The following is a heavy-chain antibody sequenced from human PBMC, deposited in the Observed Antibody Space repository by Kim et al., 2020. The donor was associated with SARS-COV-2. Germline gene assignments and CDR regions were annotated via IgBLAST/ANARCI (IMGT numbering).Heavy chain of an antibody. V-gene: IGHV3-23*01. CDR3: AKSSYSGYDDYYGMDD. J-gene: IGHJ6*02. Sequence: SVKDRFTISRNNSKNTLYMQMNSLRDEDTAVYYCAKSSYSGYDDYYGMDDWGQGTTVTVSS. D-gene: IGHD5-12*01.